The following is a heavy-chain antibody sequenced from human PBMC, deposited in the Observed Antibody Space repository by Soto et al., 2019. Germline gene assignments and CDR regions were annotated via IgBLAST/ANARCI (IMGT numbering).Heavy chain of an antibody. Sequence: SETLSLTCSVSGGSIRSYHWSWVRQPPGKGLEWIGYIYYSGTTKYNPSLKSRVAISVDTSKNQFSLKLNSLTAADTAIYYCARDPGGRPGDPRIDAFDLWGQGTMVTVSS. D-gene: IGHD4-17*01. V-gene: IGHV4-59*01. J-gene: IGHJ3*01. CDR1: GGSIRSYH. CDR3: ARDPGGRPGDPRIDAFDL. CDR2: IYYSGTT.